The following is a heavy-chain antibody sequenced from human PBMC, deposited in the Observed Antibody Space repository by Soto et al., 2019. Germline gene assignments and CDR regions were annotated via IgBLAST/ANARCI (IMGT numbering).Heavy chain of an antibody. D-gene: IGHD3-10*01. Sequence: QVQLQESGPGLVRPSQTLSLSCTVSGGSISNSANHWSWIRQHPGEGLEWFGYIYYSGGTYYSPSLKGRVTMSIDASKNQFSLQLSSVTAAATAVYYCAKGVRGVPNWFDPWGQGTLVTVSS. V-gene: IGHV4-31*03. CDR3: AKGVRGVPNWFDP. J-gene: IGHJ5*02. CDR1: GGSISNSANH. CDR2: IYYSGGT.